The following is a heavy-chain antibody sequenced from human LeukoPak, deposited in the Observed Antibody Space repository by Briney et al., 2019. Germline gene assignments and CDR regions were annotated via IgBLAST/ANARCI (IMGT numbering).Heavy chain of an antibody. CDR2: INSDGSST. J-gene: IGHJ4*02. Sequence: GGSLRLSCAASGFTFSSYWMHWVRQAPGKGLVWVSRINSDGSSTNYADSVKGRFTTSRDNSKNTLYLQMNSLRAEDTAVYYCAKAAGDYVFDYWGQGTLVTVSS. CDR3: AKAAGDYVFDY. D-gene: IGHD4-17*01. V-gene: IGHV3-74*01. CDR1: GFTFSSYW.